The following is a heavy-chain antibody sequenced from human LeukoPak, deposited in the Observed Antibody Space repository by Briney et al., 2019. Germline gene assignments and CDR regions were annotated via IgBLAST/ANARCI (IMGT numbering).Heavy chain of an antibody. Sequence: GESLKSFSNTSSYISISYCIICGRRTAGQGLEWMVTIILGDCGIRYSTHFQGPVTISAARSSSTAFLQWSSLKASDTAMYYCARMGGDINHWDALDIWGQGPVVTVSS. CDR1: SYISISYC. D-gene: IGHD2-21*01. CDR2: IILGDCGI. CDR3: ARMGGDINHWDALDI. V-gene: IGHV5-51*01. J-gene: IGHJ3*02.